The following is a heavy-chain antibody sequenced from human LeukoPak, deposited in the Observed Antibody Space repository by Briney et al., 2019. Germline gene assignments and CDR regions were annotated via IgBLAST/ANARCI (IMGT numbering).Heavy chain of an antibody. J-gene: IGHJ4*02. D-gene: IGHD3-22*01. Sequence: GGSLRLSCAASGFTFSSYSMNWVRQAPGKGLEWVSSVSSSSSYIYYADSVKGRFTISRDNAKNSLYPQMNSLRAEDTAVYYCAREKDYDSSFDYWGQGTLVTVSS. V-gene: IGHV3-21*01. CDR1: GFTFSSYS. CDR2: VSSSSSYI. CDR3: AREKDYDSSFDY.